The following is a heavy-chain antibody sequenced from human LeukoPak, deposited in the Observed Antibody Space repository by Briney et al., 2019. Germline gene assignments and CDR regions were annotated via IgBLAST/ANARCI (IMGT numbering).Heavy chain of an antibody. CDR2: IYHSGST. CDR3: ASLFGVVTALDY. Sequence: SQTLSLTCTVSGGSISSGGYYWSWIRQPPGKGLEWIGYIYHSGSTYYNPSLKSRVTISVDRSKNQFSLKLSSVTAADTAVYYCASLFGVVTALDYWGQGTLVTVSS. V-gene: IGHV4-30-2*01. J-gene: IGHJ4*02. CDR1: GGSISSGGYY. D-gene: IGHD3-3*01.